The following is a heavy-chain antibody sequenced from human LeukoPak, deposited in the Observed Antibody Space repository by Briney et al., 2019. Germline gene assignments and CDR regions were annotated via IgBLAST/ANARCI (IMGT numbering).Heavy chain of an antibody. V-gene: IGHV4-39*07. CDR1: GASLSSNTYY. J-gene: IGHJ6*03. D-gene: IGHD3-16*01. Sequence: SETLSLTCTVSGASLSSNTYYWGWFRQSPGKGLEWIGSIQYSGSTYYNPSLKRRVTISVDTSKKQFSLKLTSVTVADTAVYYCARETSQKGAHYMDVWGKGTTVTISS. CDR3: ARETSQKGAHYMDV. CDR2: IQYSGST.